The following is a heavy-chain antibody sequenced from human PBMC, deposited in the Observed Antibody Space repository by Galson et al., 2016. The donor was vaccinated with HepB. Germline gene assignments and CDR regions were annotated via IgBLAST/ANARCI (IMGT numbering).Heavy chain of an antibody. D-gene: IGHD4-17*01. V-gene: IGHV3-11*04. Sequence: SLRLSCAASGFTLSDYYMSWIRQAPGKGLEWVSYISSTGRTIYYADSVKGRFTISRDNAKNSLYLQMNSLRAEDTAVYYCARDGVTTVTTANYYFDYWGQGTLVTVSS. CDR3: ARDGVTTVTTANYYFDY. J-gene: IGHJ4*02. CDR1: GFTLSDYY. CDR2: ISSTGRTI.